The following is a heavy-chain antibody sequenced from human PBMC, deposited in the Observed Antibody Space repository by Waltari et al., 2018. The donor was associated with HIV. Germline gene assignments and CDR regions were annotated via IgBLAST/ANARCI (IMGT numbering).Heavy chain of an antibody. CDR2: VNPYSGNT. J-gene: IGHJ4*02. CDR3: ARGAPGHYCSGGSCPYFDY. Sequence: QVQLVQSGAEVRKPGASVKVSCKASGYTFTICDVNWVRPAPGQGLEWMGWVNPYSGNTGYAKNFQGRVTMTRNTSISTAYMELSGLRSEDMAVYYCARGAPGHYCSGGSCPYFDYWGQGSLVTVSS. D-gene: IGHD2-15*01. V-gene: IGHV1-8*02. CDR1: GYTFTICD.